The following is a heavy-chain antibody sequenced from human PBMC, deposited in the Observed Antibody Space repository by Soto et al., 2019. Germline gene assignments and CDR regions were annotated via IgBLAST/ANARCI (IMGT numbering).Heavy chain of an antibody. V-gene: IGHV3-9*01. Sequence: GGSLRLSCAASGFTFDDYAMHWVRQAPGKGLEWVSGISWNSGSIGYADSVKGRFTISRDNAKNSLYLQMNSLRAEDTALYYCAKDISAYDSSGYSYWGQGTLVTVS. CDR2: ISWNSGSI. J-gene: IGHJ4*02. CDR3: AKDISAYDSSGYSY. CDR1: GFTFDDYA. D-gene: IGHD3-22*01.